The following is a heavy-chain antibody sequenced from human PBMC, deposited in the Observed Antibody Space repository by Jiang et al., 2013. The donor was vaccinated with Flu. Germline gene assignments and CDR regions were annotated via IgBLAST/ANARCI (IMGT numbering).Heavy chain of an antibody. CDR3: ARGTTDSYYYYGMDV. J-gene: IGHJ6*04. Sequence: GAEVKKPGESLKISCKGSGYSFTSYWIGWVRQMPGKGLEWMGRIDPSDSYTNYSPSFQGHVTISADKSISTAYLQWSSLKASDTAMYYCARGTTDSYYYYGMDVWGKGTTVTVSS. CDR1: GYSFTSYW. D-gene: IGHD4-17*01. V-gene: IGHV5-10-1*01. CDR2: IDPSDSYT.